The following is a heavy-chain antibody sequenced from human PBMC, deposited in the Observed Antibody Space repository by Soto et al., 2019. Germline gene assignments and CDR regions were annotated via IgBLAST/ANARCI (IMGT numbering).Heavy chain of an antibody. J-gene: IGHJ5*02. CDR3: ARIFGYDSSGYSKWFDP. V-gene: IGHV5-51*01. Sequence: PGESLKISCKGSGYIFTSYWIGWVRQMPGKGLEWMGIIYPGDSDTRYSPSFQGQVTISADKSISTAYLQWSSLKASDTAMYYCARIFGYDSSGYSKWFDPCGQLTLVTVSS. D-gene: IGHD3-22*01. CDR1: GYIFTSYW. CDR2: IYPGDSDT.